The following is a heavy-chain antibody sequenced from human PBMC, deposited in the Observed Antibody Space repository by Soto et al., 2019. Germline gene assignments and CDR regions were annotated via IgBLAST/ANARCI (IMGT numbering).Heavy chain of an antibody. CDR1: GFTFSSYG. J-gene: IGHJ4*02. CDR3: AKESHGSGSLSYFDY. CDR2: ISYDGSNK. Sequence: GGSLRLSCAASGFTFSSYGMHWVRQAPGKGLEWVAVISYDGSNKYYADSVKGRFTISRDNSKNTLYLQMNSLRAEDTAVYYCAKESHGSGSLSYFDYWGQGTLVTVSS. V-gene: IGHV3-30*18. D-gene: IGHD3-10*01.